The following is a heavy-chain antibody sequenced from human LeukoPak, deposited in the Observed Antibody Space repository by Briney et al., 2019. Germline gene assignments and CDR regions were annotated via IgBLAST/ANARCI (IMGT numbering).Heavy chain of an antibody. V-gene: IGHV4-59*01. Sequence: SETLSLTCTVSGGSISTYYGNWIRRAPGKGLEWIGYIYYSGSTNYNPSLKSRVTMSVDTSRNQFSLKLSSVTAADTAVYYCARGGRQWELLGGWFDPWGQGTLVTVSS. CDR3: ARGGRQWELLGGWFDP. CDR2: IYYSGST. CDR1: GGSISTYY. D-gene: IGHD1-26*01. J-gene: IGHJ5*02.